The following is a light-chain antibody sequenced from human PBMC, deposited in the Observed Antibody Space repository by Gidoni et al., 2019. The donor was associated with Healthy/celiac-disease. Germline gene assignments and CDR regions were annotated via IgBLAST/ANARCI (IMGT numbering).Light chain of an antibody. CDR3: QQRSNWPPXS. J-gene: IGKJ2*04. CDR2: DAS. Sequence: EIVLTQSPATLSLYPVERATLSCRASQSVSSYLAWYQQKPGQAPRLLIYDASNRATGIPARFSGSGSGTDFTLTISSLEPEDFAVYYCQQRSNWPPXSFGQGTKLEIK. CDR1: QSVSSY. V-gene: IGKV3-11*01.